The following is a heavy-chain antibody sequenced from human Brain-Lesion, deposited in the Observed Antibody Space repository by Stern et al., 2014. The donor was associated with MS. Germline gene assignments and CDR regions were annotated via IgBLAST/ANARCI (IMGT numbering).Heavy chain of an antibody. CDR2: VNPNTGGT. CDR1: GYIFTGYY. Sequence: QVQLVQSGAEVKKPGASVKVSCTTSGYIFTGYYIHWVRQAPGQGLEWMALVNPNTGGTKHAQKVQGRVTMSRDTSISTAYVELSSLTSDDTAVYYCARDQRGITIFGVVTDYYYLGMDVWGQGTTVTVSS. D-gene: IGHD3-3*01. CDR3: ARDQRGITIFGVVTDYYYLGMDV. V-gene: IGHV1-2*02. J-gene: IGHJ6*02.